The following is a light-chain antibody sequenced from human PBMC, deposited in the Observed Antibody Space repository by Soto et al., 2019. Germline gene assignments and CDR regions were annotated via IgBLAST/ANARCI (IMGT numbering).Light chain of an antibody. V-gene: IGLV2-8*01. CDR2: EVN. CDR1: SSDVGSYNY. J-gene: IGLJ1*01. CDR3: GSYAGSSNV. Sequence: QSALTQPPSASGSPGQSVSISCTGTSSDVGSYNYASWYQQHPGKALKLMIYEVNKRPSGVPDRFSGSKSGITASLSVSGLQAEDEADDYCGSYAGSSNVFGTGTKVTVL.